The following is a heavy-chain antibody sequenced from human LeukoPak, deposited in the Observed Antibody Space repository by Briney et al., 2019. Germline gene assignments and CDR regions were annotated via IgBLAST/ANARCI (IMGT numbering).Heavy chain of an antibody. V-gene: IGHV4-59*01. J-gene: IGHJ6*03. CDR2: IYYSGST. D-gene: IGHD3-22*01. Sequence: KPSETLSLTCTVSGGSISSYYWSWIRQPPGKGLEWIGYIYYSGSTNYNPSLKSRVTISVDTSKNQFSLKLSSVTAADTAVYYCARDGIADSSGYYYRDYYYYMDVWGKGTTVTVSS. CDR1: GGSISSYY. CDR3: ARDGIADSSGYYYRDYYYYMDV.